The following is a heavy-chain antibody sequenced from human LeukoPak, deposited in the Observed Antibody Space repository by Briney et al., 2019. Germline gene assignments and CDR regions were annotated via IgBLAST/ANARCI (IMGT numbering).Heavy chain of an antibody. V-gene: IGHV3-48*03. Sequence: GGSLRLSCAASGFTFSSYPMHWVRQAPGKGLEWVSYISSSGSTIYYADSVKGRFTISRDNAKNSLYLQMNSLRAEDTAVYYCARDFSNTGYSSGWYFVDYFDYWGQGTLVTVSS. J-gene: IGHJ4*02. CDR3: ARDFSNTGYSSGWYFVDYFDY. D-gene: IGHD6-19*01. CDR2: ISSSGSTI. CDR1: GFTFSSYP.